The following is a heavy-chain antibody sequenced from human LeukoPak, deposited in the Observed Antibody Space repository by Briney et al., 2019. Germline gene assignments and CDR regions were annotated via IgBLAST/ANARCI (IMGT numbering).Heavy chain of an antibody. J-gene: IGHJ4*02. CDR3: ATDRFRIVGATTLDY. D-gene: IGHD1-26*01. Sequence: ASVKVSCKASGYTFTGYYMHWVRQATGQGLEWMGWMNPNSGNTGYAQKFQGRVTMTEDTSTDTAYMELSSLRSEDTAVYYCATDRFRIVGATTLDYWGQGTLVTVSS. V-gene: IGHV1-8*02. CDR1: GYTFTGYY. CDR2: MNPNSGNT.